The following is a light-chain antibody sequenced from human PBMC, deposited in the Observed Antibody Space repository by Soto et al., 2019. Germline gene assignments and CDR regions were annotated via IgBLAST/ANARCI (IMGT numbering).Light chain of an antibody. CDR2: DAS. CDR1: SSDVGGYNY. CDR3: SSYTTSSTLV. Sequence: QSALTQPASVSGSPGQSITISCTGTSSDVGGYNYVSWYQQHPGNAPKLMIYDASNRPSGVSNRFSGSKSGNTASLTISGPQAEDEADYYCSSYTTSSTLVFGGGTKVTVL. J-gene: IGLJ2*01. V-gene: IGLV2-14*03.